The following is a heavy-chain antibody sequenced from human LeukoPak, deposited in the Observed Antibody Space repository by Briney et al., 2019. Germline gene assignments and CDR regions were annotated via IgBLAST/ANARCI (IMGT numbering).Heavy chain of an antibody. CDR3: ARTYYYDSSGDNWFDP. J-gene: IGHJ5*02. CDR2: IYYSGST. CDR1: GGSISSSSYY. D-gene: IGHD3-22*01. Sequence: SETLSLTCTVSGGSISSSSYYWGWIRQPPGKGLERNGSIYYSGSTYDNPSLKSRVTISVDTSKNQFSLKLSSVTAADTAVYYCARTYYYDSSGDNWFDPWGQGTLVTVSS. V-gene: IGHV4-39*01.